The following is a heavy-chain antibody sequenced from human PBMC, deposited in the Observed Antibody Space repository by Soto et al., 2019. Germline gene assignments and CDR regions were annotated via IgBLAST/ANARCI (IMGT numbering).Heavy chain of an antibody. D-gene: IGHD6-13*01. CDR1: GGSISSSSYY. Sequence: QLQLQESGPGLVKPSETLSLTCTVSGGSISSSSYYWGWIRQPPGKGLEWIGSIYYSGSTYYNPSLKSRVTISVDTSKNQFSLKLSSVTAADTAVYYCARQGIGVSYFDYWGQGTLVTVSS. CDR3: ARQGIGVSYFDY. V-gene: IGHV4-39*01. J-gene: IGHJ4*02. CDR2: IYYSGST.